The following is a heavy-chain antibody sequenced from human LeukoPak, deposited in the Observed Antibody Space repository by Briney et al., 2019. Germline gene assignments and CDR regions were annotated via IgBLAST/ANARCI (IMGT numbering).Heavy chain of an antibody. J-gene: IGHJ5*02. CDR1: GYTFNNYG. CDR2: ISVYNGNT. D-gene: IGHD4-17*01. CDR3: ARDDYGDSKGRFDP. Sequence: ASVKASCKASGYTFNNYGITWVRQAPGQGLEWMGWISVYNGNTNSAQKLQGRLTMTTDTSTSTAYMELRSLRSDDTAVYYCARDDYGDSKGRFDPWGQGTLLTVSS. V-gene: IGHV1-18*01.